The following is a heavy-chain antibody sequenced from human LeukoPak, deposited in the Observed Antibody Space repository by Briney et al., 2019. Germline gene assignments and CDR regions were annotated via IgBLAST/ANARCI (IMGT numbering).Heavy chain of an antibody. J-gene: IGHJ6*02. Sequence: PGGSLRLSCAASGFTFSSYNMHWVRQAPGKGQERVAVIWFDGSNKYYADSVKGRLTISRDNSKSTLYLQMNSLRAEDTAVYYCAKAVAATGHYYFGMDVWGQGTTVTVSS. D-gene: IGHD6-19*01. CDR1: GFTFSSYN. CDR2: IWFDGSNK. V-gene: IGHV3-33*06. CDR3: AKAVAATGHYYFGMDV.